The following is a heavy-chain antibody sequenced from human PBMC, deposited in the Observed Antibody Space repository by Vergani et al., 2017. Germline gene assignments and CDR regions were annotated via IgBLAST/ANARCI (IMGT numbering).Heavy chain of an antibody. CDR2: INPNSGGT. CDR1: GYSFTGYY. J-gene: IGHJ4*02. Sequence: QEQLVQSGSELKKPGASVKVSCKASGYSFTGYYMHWVRQAPGQGLEWMGWINPNSGGTNYAQKFQGRVTMTRDTSISTAYMELSRLRSDDTAVYYCARGQWLPTLSFDYWGQGTLVTVSS. D-gene: IGHD6-19*01. V-gene: IGHV1-2*02. CDR3: ARGQWLPTLSFDY.